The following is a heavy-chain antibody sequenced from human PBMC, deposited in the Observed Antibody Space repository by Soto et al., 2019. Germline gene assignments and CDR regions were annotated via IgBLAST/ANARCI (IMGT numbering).Heavy chain of an antibody. CDR3: ATADYGDHDNWFDP. V-gene: IGHV1-24*01. CDR2: FDPEDGET. J-gene: IGHJ5*02. Sequence: QVQLVQSGAEVKKPGASVKVSCKVSGYTLTELSMHWVRQAPGKGLEWMGGFDPEDGETIYEKKFQGRVTMTEDTSTDTAYMELSSMRSEDTAVYYCATADYGDHDNWFDPWGQGTLVTVSS. CDR1: GYTLTELS. D-gene: IGHD4-17*01.